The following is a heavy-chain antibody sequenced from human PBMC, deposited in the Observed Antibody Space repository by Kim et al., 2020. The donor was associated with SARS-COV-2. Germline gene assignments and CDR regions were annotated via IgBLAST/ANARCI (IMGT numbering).Heavy chain of an antibody. CDR1: GYIFTSYY. D-gene: IGHD1-26*01. Sequence: ASVKVSCKASGYIFTSYYMHWVRQAPGQGLEWMGIINPSGGSTSYAQKFQGRVTMTRDTSTSTVYMELSSLRSEDTAVYYCARDLSRFVDLWGIVGASPLSNGMDVWGQGTTVTVSS. J-gene: IGHJ6*02. V-gene: IGHV1-46*01. CDR2: INPSGGST. CDR3: ARDLSRFVDLWGIVGASPLSNGMDV.